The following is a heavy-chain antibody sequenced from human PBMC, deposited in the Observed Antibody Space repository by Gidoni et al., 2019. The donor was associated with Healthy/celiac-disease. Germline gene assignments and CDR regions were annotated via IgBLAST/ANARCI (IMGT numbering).Heavy chain of an antibody. V-gene: IGHV3-23*01. D-gene: IGHD3-16*02. CDR1: GFTFGSYD. Sequence: VQLLESGGGLVQPGGSLRLSCAASGFTFGSYDMTWVRQAPGKGLDWVSAIVGSGGSTYYADSVKGRFTISRDNSKNTLYLQMNNLRAEDTAVYYCAKRSLFGGYTDDYWGQGTLVTVSS. J-gene: IGHJ4*02. CDR3: AKRSLFGGYTDDY. CDR2: IVGSGGST.